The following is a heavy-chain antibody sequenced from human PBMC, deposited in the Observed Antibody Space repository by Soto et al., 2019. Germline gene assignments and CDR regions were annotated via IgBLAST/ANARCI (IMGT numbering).Heavy chain of an antibody. D-gene: IGHD3-3*01. CDR1: GDSVSSNSAA. J-gene: IGHJ5*02. Sequence: QVQLQQSGPGLVKPSQTLSLTCAISGDSVSSNSAAWNWIRQSPSRGLEWLGRTYYRSKWYNDYAVSVKSRITINPDTSKNQFSLQLNSVTPEDTAVYYCAREQIEYYDFWSGISPNWFDPWGQGTLVTVSS. CDR2: TYYRSKWYN. V-gene: IGHV6-1*01. CDR3: AREQIEYYDFWSGISPNWFDP.